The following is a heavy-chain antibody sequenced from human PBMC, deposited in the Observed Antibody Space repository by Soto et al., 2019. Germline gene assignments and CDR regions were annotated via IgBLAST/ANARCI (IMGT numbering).Heavy chain of an antibody. V-gene: IGHV1-2*02. CDR2: INPKSGGT. CDR3: ARDLAKGGGSAGFDY. CDR1: GYTFTVYY. D-gene: IGHD1-26*01. J-gene: IGHJ4*02. Sequence: SLNVSCKASGYTFTVYYMHWVRQAPGQGLEWMGGINPKSGGTMYPQKFQGRVTMTWDTSISTAYIALTRLRSDDTAVYYCARDLAKGGGSAGFDYWGQGTMVTVYS.